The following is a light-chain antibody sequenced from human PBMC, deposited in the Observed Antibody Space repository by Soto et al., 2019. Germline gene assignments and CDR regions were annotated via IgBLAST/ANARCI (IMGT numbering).Light chain of an antibody. CDR2: AAS. Sequence: EIVLTQSPATLSLSPGERATLSCRASQSVSDYLAWYQHKPGQAPRLLIYAASNRATGIPARFSGSGSGTDFTLTINNLEPEDSAVYYCQHRTTWPLTFCGGTKVEI. J-gene: IGKJ4*01. V-gene: IGKV3-11*01. CDR1: QSVSDY. CDR3: QHRTTWPLT.